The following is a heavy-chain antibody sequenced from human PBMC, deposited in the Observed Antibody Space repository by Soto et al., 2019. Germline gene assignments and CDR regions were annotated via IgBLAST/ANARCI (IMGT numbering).Heavy chain of an antibody. Sequence: EVQLLESGGDLVQPGGSLRLSCAASGFTFSSHPMTCVRQAPGKGLEWVSGISGSGGNTYYADSVKGRFTISRDNSKNTLYLQMNSLRVEDTAVYFCANRKGGWGQGTLVTVSS. CDR1: GFTFSSHP. CDR3: ANRKGG. D-gene: IGHD3-16*01. CDR2: ISGSGGNT. J-gene: IGHJ4*02. V-gene: IGHV3-23*01.